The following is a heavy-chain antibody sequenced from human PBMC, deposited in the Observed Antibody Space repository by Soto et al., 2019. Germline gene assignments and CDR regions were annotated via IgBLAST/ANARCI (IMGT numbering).Heavy chain of an antibody. CDR2: ISSSSSTI. D-gene: IGHD3-22*01. CDR1: GFTFSSYS. Sequence: EVQLVESGGGLVQPGGSLRLSCAASGFTFSSYSMNWVRQAPGKGLEWVSYISSSSSTIYYADSVKGRFTISRDNAKNSLYLQMNSLRDEDTAVYYCASSPFGKVVVITTDWYFDLWSRGTLVTVSS. V-gene: IGHV3-48*02. CDR3: ASSPFGKVVVITTDWYFDL. J-gene: IGHJ2*01.